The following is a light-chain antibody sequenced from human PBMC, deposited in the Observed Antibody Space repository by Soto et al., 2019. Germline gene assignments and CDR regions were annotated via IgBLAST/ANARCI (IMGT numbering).Light chain of an antibody. CDR3: ETWDSNSRV. Sequence: QPVLTQSSSASASLGSSVKLTCTLSSGDSSNIIAWHLQQPGKAPRYLMKLEGSGSYNKGSGVPDRFSGSSSGADRYLTISNLQFEDEADYYCETWDSNSRVFGGGTKLTVL. J-gene: IGLJ3*02. CDR1: SGDSSNI. V-gene: IGLV4-60*02. CDR2: LEGSGSY.